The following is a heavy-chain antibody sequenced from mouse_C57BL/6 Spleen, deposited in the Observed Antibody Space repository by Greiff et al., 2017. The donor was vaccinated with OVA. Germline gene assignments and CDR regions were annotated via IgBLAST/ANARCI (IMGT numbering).Heavy chain of an antibody. V-gene: IGHV1-50*01. CDR1: GYTFTSYW. J-gene: IGHJ2*01. CDR3: ARGGAGTDYFDY. D-gene: IGHD4-1*01. CDR2: IDPSDSYT. Sequence: QVQLQQPGAELVKPGASVKLSCKASGYTFTSYWMQWVKQRPGQGLEWIGEIDPSDSYTNYNQKFKGKATLTVDTSSSTAYMQLSSLTSEDSAVYYCARGGAGTDYFDYWGKGTTLTVSS.